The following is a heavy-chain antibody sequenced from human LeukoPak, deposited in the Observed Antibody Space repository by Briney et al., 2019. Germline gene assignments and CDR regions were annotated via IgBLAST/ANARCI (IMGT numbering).Heavy chain of an antibody. Sequence: GGSLRLSCAASGFTFSSYWMHWVRQAPGRGLVWVSRINSDGSSTSYADSVKGRFTISRDNSKNTLYLQMNSLRAEDTAVYYCARDRTDRKTLIYYFDYWGQGTLVTVSS. CDR3: ARDRTDRKTLIYYFDY. CDR2: INSDGSST. J-gene: IGHJ4*02. D-gene: IGHD2-15*01. V-gene: IGHV3-74*01. CDR1: GFTFSSYW.